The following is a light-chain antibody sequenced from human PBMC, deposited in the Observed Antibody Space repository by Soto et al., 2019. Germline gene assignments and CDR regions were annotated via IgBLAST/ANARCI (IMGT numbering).Light chain of an antibody. CDR2: AAS. Sequence: DIQRTQSPSSLSASVGDRVTITCRAGQYIGRYLNWYQQKPGKAPKLLIYAASSLHSRVPSRFSGSGSGPYFTLTISRLQPEDFATYACQQTYRIPLAFGGGTKVEIK. J-gene: IGKJ4*01. CDR3: QQTYRIPLA. V-gene: IGKV1-39*01. CDR1: QYIGRY.